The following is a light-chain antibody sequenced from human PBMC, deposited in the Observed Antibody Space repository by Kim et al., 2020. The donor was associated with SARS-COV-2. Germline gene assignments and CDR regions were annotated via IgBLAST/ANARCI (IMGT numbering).Light chain of an antibody. Sequence: ASIGDRVTITCRASQGISNSVAWYQQKPGKAPKLLLFAASRLESGVPSRFSGSGSGTDYTLTISSLQPEDFASYYCQQYYRTPLTFGQGTKVDIK. V-gene: IGKV1-NL1*01. CDR2: AAS. J-gene: IGKJ1*01. CDR3: QQYYRTPLT. CDR1: QGISNS.